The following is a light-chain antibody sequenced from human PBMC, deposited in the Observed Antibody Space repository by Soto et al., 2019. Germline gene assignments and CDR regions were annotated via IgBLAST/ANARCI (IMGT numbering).Light chain of an antibody. CDR3: QQYGSSLTWT. J-gene: IGKJ1*01. CDR2: GAS. V-gene: IGKV3-20*01. CDR1: QSVSSSY. Sequence: EIVLTQSPATLSLSPGERATLSCRASQSVSSSYLAWYQQKPGQAPRLLIYGASSRATGIPDRFSGSGSGTDFTLTISRLEPEDFAVYDWQQYGSSLTWTFGQGTKVDIK.